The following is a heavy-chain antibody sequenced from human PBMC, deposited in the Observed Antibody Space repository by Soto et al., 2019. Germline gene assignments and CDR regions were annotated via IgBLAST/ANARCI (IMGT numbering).Heavy chain of an antibody. CDR3: ARVPYYYDTSGYYH. D-gene: IGHD3-22*01. CDR1: GYTFTSYG. J-gene: IGHJ5*02. Sequence: ASVKVSCKASGYTFTSYGISWVRQAPGQGLEWMGWISVYNGKINYAQKFQGRVTMTTDTSTTTAYMELRSLRSDDTAIYYCARVPYYYDTSGYYHWGQGTLVTVSS. CDR2: ISVYNGKI. V-gene: IGHV1-18*01.